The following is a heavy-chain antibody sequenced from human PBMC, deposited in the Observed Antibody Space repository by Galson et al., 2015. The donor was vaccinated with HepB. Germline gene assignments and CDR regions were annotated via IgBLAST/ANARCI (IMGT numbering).Heavy chain of an antibody. CDR2: ISYDGSDK. CDR3: AKALVDRYYDSSGYQDAFDI. D-gene: IGHD3-22*01. J-gene: IGHJ3*02. Sequence: SLRLSCAASGFTVSSYYMSWVRQAPGKGLEWVAAISYDGSDKYYADSVKGRFTISRDNSKNTVWLQMNSLRAEDTAVYYCAKALVDRYYDSSGYQDAFDIWGQGTMVTVSS. V-gene: IGHV3-30*18. CDR1: GFTVSSYY.